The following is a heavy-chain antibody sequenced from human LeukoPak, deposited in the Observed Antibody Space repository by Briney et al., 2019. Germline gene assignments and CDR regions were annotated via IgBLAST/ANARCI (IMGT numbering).Heavy chain of an antibody. D-gene: IGHD6-13*01. CDR1: GFTFSNFA. V-gene: IGHV3-21*01. CDR3: ARGQQLVHY. CDR2: ISGGGSPT. Sequence: GGSLRLSCAASGFTFSNFAMSWVRQAPGKGLEWVSTISGGGSPTYYADSVKGRFTISRDNAKNSLYLQMNSLRAEDTAVYYCARGQQLVHYWSQGTLVTVSS. J-gene: IGHJ4*02.